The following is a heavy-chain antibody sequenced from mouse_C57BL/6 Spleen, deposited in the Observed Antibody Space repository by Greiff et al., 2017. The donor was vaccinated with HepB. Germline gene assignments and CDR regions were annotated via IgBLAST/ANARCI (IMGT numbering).Heavy chain of an antibody. V-gene: IGHV2-2*01. CDR1: GFSLTSYG. CDR2: IWSGGST. J-gene: IGHJ4*01. CDR3: ARRGVALYYYAMDD. Sequence: VQLQESGPGLVQPSQSLSITCTVSGFSLTSYGVHWVRQSPGKGLEWLGVIWSGGSTDYNAAFISRLSISKDNSKSQVFFKMNSLQADDTAIYYCARRGVALYYYAMDDWGQGTSVTVSS. D-gene: IGHD1-1*02.